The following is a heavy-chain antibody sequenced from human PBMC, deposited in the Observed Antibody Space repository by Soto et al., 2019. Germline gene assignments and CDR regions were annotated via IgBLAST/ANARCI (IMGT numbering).Heavy chain of an antibody. D-gene: IGHD3-10*01. V-gene: IGHV4-59*01. CDR3: ARVFGFGGMDV. CDR1: GGSISSYY. J-gene: IGHJ6*02. Sequence: SETLSLTCTVSGGSISSYYWSWIRQPPGKGLEWIGYIYYSGSTNYNPSLKSRVTISVDTSKNQFPLKLSSVTAADTAVYYCARVFGFGGMDVWGQGTTVTVSS. CDR2: IYYSGST.